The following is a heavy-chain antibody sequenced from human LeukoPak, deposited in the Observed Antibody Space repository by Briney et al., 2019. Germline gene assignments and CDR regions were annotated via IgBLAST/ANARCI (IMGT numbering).Heavy chain of an antibody. J-gene: IGHJ4*02. CDR1: GGSFNNYT. D-gene: IGHD3-3*01. CDR2: IIPIFGIA. CDR3: ARMEVSIFGVVLYYFDY. V-gene: IGHV1-69*02. Sequence: SVTVSCKASGGSFNNYTISWVRQAAGQGLEWMGRIIPIFGIANSAQKFQGRVTITADKSTNTAYMELSRLRSDDTAVYYCARMEVSIFGVVLYYFDYWGQGTLVTVPS.